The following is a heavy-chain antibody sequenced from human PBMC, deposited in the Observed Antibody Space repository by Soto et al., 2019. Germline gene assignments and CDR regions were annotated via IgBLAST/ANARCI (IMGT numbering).Heavy chain of an antibody. J-gene: IGHJ6*02. V-gene: IGHV1-2*02. CDR2: INPNSGGT. Sequence: ASVKVSCKASGYTFTGYYMRWVRQAPGQGLEWMGWINPNSGGTNYAQKFQGRVTMTRDTSISTAYMELSRLRSDDTAVYYCARVGRSSMVRGVHYYYGMDVWGQGTTVTVSS. CDR3: ARVGRSSMVRGVHYYYGMDV. D-gene: IGHD3-10*01. CDR1: GYTFTGYY.